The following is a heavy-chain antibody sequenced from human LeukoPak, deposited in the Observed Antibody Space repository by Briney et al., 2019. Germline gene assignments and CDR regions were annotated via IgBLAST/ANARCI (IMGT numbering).Heavy chain of an antibody. D-gene: IGHD4-23*01. CDR3: ASKPQYYGGSPDRVYYYYYMDV. CDR1: GGTFISYA. V-gene: IGHV1-69*05. Sequence: ASVTVSFKASGGTFISYAISWVRQAPGQGLEWMGGIIPIFGTANYAQKFQGRVTITTDESTSTAYMELSSLRSEDTAVYYCASKPQYYGGSPDRVYYYYYMDVWGKGTTVTVSS. CDR2: IIPIFGTA. J-gene: IGHJ6*03.